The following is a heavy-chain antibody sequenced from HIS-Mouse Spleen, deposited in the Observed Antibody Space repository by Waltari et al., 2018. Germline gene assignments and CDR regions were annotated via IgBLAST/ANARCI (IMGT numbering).Heavy chain of an antibody. V-gene: IGHV4-39*07. J-gene: IGHJ2*01. CDR1: GGSISSSSYY. CDR3: AREIPYSSSWYDWYFDL. CDR2: IYYSGST. Sequence: QLQLQESGPGLVKPSETLSVTCTVPGGSISSSSYYLCWIRQPPGKGLEWIGSIYYSGSTYYNPSLKSRVTISVDTSKNQFSLKLSSVTAADTAVYYCAREIPYSSSWYDWYFDLWGRGTLVTVSS. D-gene: IGHD6-13*01.